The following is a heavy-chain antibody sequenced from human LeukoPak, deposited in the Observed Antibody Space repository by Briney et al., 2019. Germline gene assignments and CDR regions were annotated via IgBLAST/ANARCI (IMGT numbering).Heavy chain of an antibody. J-gene: IGHJ4*02. D-gene: IGHD5-24*01. V-gene: IGHV3-30*18. Sequence: GGSLRLSCAASGFTFSSYGTHWVRQAPGKGLEWVAVISYDGSDKYYADSVKGRFTISRDNSMNTLYLQMNSLRDEDTAVYYCAQAWRWLQLNYWGQGTLVTVSS. CDR3: AQAWRWLQLNY. CDR2: ISYDGSDK. CDR1: GFTFSSYG.